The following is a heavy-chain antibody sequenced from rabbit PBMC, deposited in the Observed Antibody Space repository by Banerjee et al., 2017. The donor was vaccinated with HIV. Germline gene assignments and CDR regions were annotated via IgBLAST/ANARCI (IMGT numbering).Heavy chain of an antibody. CDR2: INTSTANT. Sequence: QEQLEESGGDLVKPEGSLTLTCKASGFTLSNYWICWVRQAPGKGLEWIACINTSTANTVYASWAKGRFTISRTSSTTVTLQMTSLTAADTTTYFCARGIDIGTHLDLWGPGTLVTVS. J-gene: IGHJ6*01. CDR1: GFTLSNYW. CDR3: ARGIDIGTHLDL. V-gene: IGHV1S45*01.